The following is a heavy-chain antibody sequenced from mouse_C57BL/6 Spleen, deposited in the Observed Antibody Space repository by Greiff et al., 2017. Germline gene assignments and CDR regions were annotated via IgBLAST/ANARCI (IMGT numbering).Heavy chain of an antibody. Sequence: QVQLQQSGAELVKPGASVKISCKASGYAFSSYWMNWVKQRPGKGLEWIGQIYPGDGDTNYNGKFKGKATLTADKSSSTAYMQLSSLTSEDSAVYFCARRGSTMVTYYAMDYWGQGTSVTVSS. V-gene: IGHV1-80*01. CDR1: GYAFSSYW. J-gene: IGHJ4*01. CDR3: ARRGSTMVTYYAMDY. CDR2: IYPGDGDT. D-gene: IGHD2-2*01.